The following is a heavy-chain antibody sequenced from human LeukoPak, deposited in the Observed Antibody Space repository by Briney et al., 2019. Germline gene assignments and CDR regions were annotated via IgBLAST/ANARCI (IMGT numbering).Heavy chain of an antibody. CDR2: INSDGSGT. J-gene: IGHJ3*02. Sequence: GGSLRLSCAASGFTFNSYWMHWVRRAAGNRLMWVSRINSDGSGTTYADSVKGRITISRDNAKNTLYLQMNRLRAEDTAVYYCARDPLQGDAFDIWGQGTMVAVS. V-gene: IGHV3-74*01. CDR1: GFTFNSYW. CDR3: ARDPLQGDAFDI.